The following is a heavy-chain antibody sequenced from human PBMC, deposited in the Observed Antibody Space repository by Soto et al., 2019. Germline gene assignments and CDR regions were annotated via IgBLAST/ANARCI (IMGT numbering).Heavy chain of an antibody. CDR1: GYSFTSYW. CDR3: AFYPDPPDLAAAGDY. J-gene: IGHJ4*02. CDR2: IYPGDSDT. V-gene: IGHV5-51*01. D-gene: IGHD6-13*01. Sequence: LGESLKISCKGSGYSFTSYWIGWVRQMPGKGLEWMGIIYPGDSDTRYSPSFQGQVTISADKSISTAYLQWSSLKASDTAMYYCAFYPDPPDLAAAGDYWGQGTLVTVSS.